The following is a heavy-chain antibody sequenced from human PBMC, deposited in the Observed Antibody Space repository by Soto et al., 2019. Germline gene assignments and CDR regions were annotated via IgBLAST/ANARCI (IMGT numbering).Heavy chain of an antibody. V-gene: IGHV3-74*01. CDR1: GVTLGNFW. Sequence: GGSLRLSCAASGVTLGNFWVNWVRQAPGKGLVWVSHISVDGSVTDYADSVKGRFTISRDNSKNTVYLQMNSLRAEDTAVYYCARPYCSSASCYSPPDYWGQGTLVTVSS. CDR2: ISVDGSVT. D-gene: IGHD2-2*01. J-gene: IGHJ4*02. CDR3: ARPYCSSASCYSPPDY.